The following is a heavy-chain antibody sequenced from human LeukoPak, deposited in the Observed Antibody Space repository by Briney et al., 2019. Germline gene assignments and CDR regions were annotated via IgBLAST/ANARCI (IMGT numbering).Heavy chain of an antibody. D-gene: IGHD3-9*01. Sequence: SETLSLTCTVSGGSISSSSLYWGWIRQPPGKGLEWIGSIYYSGRTYYNPSLKSRVTISIDTSKNQFSLKLSSVTAADTAVYYCARGTYDILTGYYLYYFDYWGQGTLVTVSS. J-gene: IGHJ4*02. CDR3: ARGTYDILTGYYLYYFDY. V-gene: IGHV4-39*07. CDR2: IYYSGRT. CDR1: GGSISSSSLY.